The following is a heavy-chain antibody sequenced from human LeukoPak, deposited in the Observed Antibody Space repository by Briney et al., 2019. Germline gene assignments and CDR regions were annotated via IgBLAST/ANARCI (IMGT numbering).Heavy chain of an antibody. CDR2: ISWNSGSI. J-gene: IGHJ2*01. V-gene: IGHV3-9*01. Sequence: PGGSLRLSCAASGLTFDDYAMHWVRQAPGKGLEWVSGISWNSGSIGYADSVKGRFTISRDNAKNSLYLQMNSLRAEDTAVYYCARVRIHWYFDLWGRGTLVTVSS. CDR3: ARVRIHWYFDL. CDR1: GLTFDDYA.